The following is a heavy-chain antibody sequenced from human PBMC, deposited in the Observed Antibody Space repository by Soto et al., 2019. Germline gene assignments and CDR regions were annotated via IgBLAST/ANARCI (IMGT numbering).Heavy chain of an antibody. CDR3: TRVQRGQLWHGSAF. D-gene: IGHD5-18*01. Sequence: GGSLRLSCTASGFTFGDYAMSWFRQAPGKGLEWVGFIRSKAYGGTTEYAASVKGRFTISRDDSKSIAYLQMNSLKTEDTAVYYCTRVQRGQLWHGSAFWGQGTLVTVSS. CDR1: GFTFGDYA. CDR2: IRSKAYGGTT. V-gene: IGHV3-49*03. J-gene: IGHJ4*02.